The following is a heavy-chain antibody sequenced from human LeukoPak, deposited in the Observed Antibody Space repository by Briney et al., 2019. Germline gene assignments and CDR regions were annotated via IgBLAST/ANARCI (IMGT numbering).Heavy chain of an antibody. J-gene: IGHJ4*02. CDR3: ARDRGYSYGPDY. CDR1: GGSFSGYY. CDR2: INHSGST. D-gene: IGHD5-18*01. V-gene: IGHV4-34*01. Sequence: SETLSLTCGVSGGSFSGYYWSWIRQPPGKGLEWIGEINHSGSTNYNPSLKSRVTISVDTSKNQFSLKLSSVTAADTAVYYCARDRGYSYGPDYWGQGTLVTVSS.